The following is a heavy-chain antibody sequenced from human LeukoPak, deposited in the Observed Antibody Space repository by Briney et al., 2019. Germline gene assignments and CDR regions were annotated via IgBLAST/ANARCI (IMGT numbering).Heavy chain of an antibody. CDR3: ATYGDYGADAFDI. J-gene: IGHJ3*02. Sequence: SETLSLTCTVSGGSISSSSYYWGWIRQPPGKGLEWIGSIYYSGSTYYNPSLKSRVTISVDTSKNQFSLKLSSVTAADTAVYYCATYGDYGADAFDIWGQGTMVTVSS. V-gene: IGHV4-39*01. CDR2: IYYSGST. D-gene: IGHD4-17*01. CDR1: GGSISSSSYY.